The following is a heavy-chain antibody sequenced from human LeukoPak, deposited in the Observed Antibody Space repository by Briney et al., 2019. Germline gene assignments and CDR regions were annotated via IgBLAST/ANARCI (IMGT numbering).Heavy chain of an antibody. CDR1: GFTFRSYA. Sequence: GGSLRLSCPASGFTFRSYALNWVRPAPGKGLEWVSAISGSSGSTYYADSLKGRFTLSRDNSKNTLYLQMNSLRAEDTAVDYCAKVAGYSYVGVYYFDYWGQGTLVTVSS. D-gene: IGHD5-18*01. V-gene: IGHV3-23*01. J-gene: IGHJ4*02. CDR3: AKVAGYSYVGVYYFDY. CDR2: ISGSSGST.